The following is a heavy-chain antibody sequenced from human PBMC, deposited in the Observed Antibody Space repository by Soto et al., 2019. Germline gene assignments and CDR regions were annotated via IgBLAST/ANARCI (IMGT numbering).Heavy chain of an antibody. CDR2: TYYRSKWFN. D-gene: IGHD3-10*01. J-gene: IGHJ4*02. Sequence: PSQTLSLTCVISGDSVSSNSVAWNWLWQSPSRGLEWLRRTYYRSKWFNDYTPSVKSRMTINADTSKNQFSLQLNSVTPEDTAIYYCARVRSRFVDYWGQGTLVTVSS. CDR1: GDSVSSNSVA. CDR3: ARVRSRFVDY. V-gene: IGHV6-1*01.